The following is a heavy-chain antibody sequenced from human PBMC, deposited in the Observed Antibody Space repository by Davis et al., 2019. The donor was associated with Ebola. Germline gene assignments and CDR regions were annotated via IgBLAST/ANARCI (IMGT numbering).Heavy chain of an antibody. V-gene: IGHV4-34*01. CDR2: VDYRGAT. D-gene: IGHD2-15*01. CDR3: AKERGGYSHFDP. J-gene: IGHJ5*02. CDR1: GGSFSDYY. Sequence: MPGGSLRLSCAVYGGSFSDYYWSWICQPPGKGLEWIGFVDYRGATYSNPSLKSPVTMSLDTSKNQFSLRLGSVTAAATAVYYCAKERGGYSHFDPWGQGTLVTVSS.